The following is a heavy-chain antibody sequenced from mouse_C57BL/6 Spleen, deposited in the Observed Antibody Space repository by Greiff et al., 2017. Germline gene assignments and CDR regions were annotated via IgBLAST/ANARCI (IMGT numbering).Heavy chain of an antibody. CDR2: IDPSDSET. D-gene: IGHD1-1*01. V-gene: IGHV1-52*01. Sequence: QVHVKQPGAELVRPGSSVKLSCKASGYTFTSYWMHWVKQRPIQGLEWIGNIDPSDSETHYNQKFKDKATLTVDKSSSTAYMQLSSLTSEDSAVYYCARQVGTGSIFAYWGQGTLVTVSA. J-gene: IGHJ3*01. CDR1: GYTFTSYW. CDR3: ARQVGTGSIFAY.